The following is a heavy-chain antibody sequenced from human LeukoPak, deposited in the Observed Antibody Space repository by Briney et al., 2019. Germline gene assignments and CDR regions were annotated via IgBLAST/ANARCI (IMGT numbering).Heavy chain of an antibody. CDR3: ARGVTVFGVAPDH. CDR2: MNPNSANT. J-gene: IGHJ4*02. Sequence: GASVKVSCKPSGYTFTSYDINWVRQAPGQGLEWIGWMNPNSANTGYAQKFQGRVTISRNISIGTAYMELSSLTSEDTAVYYCARGVTVFGVAPDHWGQGTLVTVSS. D-gene: IGHD3-3*01. CDR1: GYTFTSYD. V-gene: IGHV1-8*01.